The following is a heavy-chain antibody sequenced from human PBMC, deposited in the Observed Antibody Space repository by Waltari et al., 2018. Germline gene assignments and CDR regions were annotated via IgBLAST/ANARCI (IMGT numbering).Heavy chain of an antibody. V-gene: IGHV4-38-2*02. CDR1: GYSISSGYY. Sequence: QVQLQESGPGLVKPSETLSLTCAVSGYSISSGYYWGWIRQPPGKGLEWIGSIYHSGSTYYNPSLKSRVTRSVDTSKNQFSLKLSSVTAADTAVYYCARDLYDPTPPGDHWFDPWGQGTLVTVSS. J-gene: IGHJ5*02. CDR3: ARDLYDPTPPGDHWFDP. CDR2: IYHSGST. D-gene: IGHD5-12*01.